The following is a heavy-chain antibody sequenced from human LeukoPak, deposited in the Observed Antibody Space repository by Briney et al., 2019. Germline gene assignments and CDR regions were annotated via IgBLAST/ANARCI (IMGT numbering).Heavy chain of an antibody. D-gene: IGHD6-13*01. CDR3: ARDRHSSSWWPTNMDV. Sequence: GGSLRLSCAASGFTFSTYTMNWVRQAPGKGLEWVSFISTGSSYIYYGDSVKGRFTISRDNAKNSLYLQMNSLRAEDTAVYYCARDRHSSSWWPTNMDVWGKGTTVTVSS. CDR1: GFTFSTYT. CDR2: ISTGSSYI. V-gene: IGHV3-21*01. J-gene: IGHJ6*03.